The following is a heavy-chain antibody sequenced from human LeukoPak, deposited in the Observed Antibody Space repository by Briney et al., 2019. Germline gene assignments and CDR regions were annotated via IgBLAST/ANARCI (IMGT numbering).Heavy chain of an antibody. CDR2: ISWNSGSI. V-gene: IGHV3-9*01. Sequence: GGSLRLSCAASGYTFDDYAMHWVRQAPGKGLEWVSGISWNSGSIGYADSVKGRFTISRDNAKNSLYLQMNSLRAEDTALYYCAKDILRGSGWYRGDAFDIWGQGTMVTVSS. CDR3: AKDILRGSGWYRGDAFDI. CDR1: GYTFDDYA. J-gene: IGHJ3*02. D-gene: IGHD6-19*01.